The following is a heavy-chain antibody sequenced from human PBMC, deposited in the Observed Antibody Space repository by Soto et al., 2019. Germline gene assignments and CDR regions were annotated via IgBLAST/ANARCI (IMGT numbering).Heavy chain of an antibody. CDR2: ISDSGGSI. D-gene: IGHD2-8*01. CDR1: GFTFSSYA. Sequence: GGSLRLSCAASGFTFSSYAMSWVRQAPGKGLEWVSGISDSGGSIYYADSVKGRFTISRDNSMNTLYLQMNTLRAEDTAIYYSAKVSSSWYAGFFDLWGQGTLVNVSS. J-gene: IGHJ4*02. V-gene: IGHV3-23*01. CDR3: AKVSSSWYAGFFDL.